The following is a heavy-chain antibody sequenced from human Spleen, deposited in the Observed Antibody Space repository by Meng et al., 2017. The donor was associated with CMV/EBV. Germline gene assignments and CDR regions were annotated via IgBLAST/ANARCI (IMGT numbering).Heavy chain of an antibody. J-gene: IGHJ6*02. CDR1: GFTFSSHW. CDR3: ARGGPVEYYYGMDV. CDR2: INSDGSST. Sequence: GESLKISCAASGFTFSSHWMHWVRQAPRKGLVWVSRINSDGSSTSYADSVKGRFTISRDNAKNTLYLQMNSLRIEDTAMYYCARGGPVEYYYGMDVWGQGTTVTVSS. V-gene: IGHV3-74*01. D-gene: IGHD4-23*01.